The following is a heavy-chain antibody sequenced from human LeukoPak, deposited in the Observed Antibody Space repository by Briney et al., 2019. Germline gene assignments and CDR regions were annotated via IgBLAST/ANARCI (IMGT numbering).Heavy chain of an antibody. J-gene: IGHJ5*02. D-gene: IGHD3-10*01. V-gene: IGHV1-3*01. CDR2: INAGNGNT. CDR1: GYTFTSYA. CDR3: AREGRYYYGSGGQHPPLDP. Sequence: ASVKVSCKASGYTFTSYAMHWVRQAPGQRLEWMGWINAGNGNTKYSQKFQGRVTITRDTSASTAYMELSSLRSEDTAVYYCAREGRYYYGSGGQHPPLDPWGQGTLVTVSS.